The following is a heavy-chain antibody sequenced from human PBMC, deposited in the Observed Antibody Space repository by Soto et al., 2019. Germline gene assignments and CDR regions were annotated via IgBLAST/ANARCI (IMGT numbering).Heavy chain of an antibody. CDR3: ARDQGGYSYGHYYYGMDV. CDR2: IIPIFGTA. J-gene: IGHJ6*02. V-gene: IGHV1-69*06. D-gene: IGHD5-18*01. Sequence: QVQLVQSGAEVKKPGSSVKVSCKASGGTFSSYAISWVRQAPGQGLEWMGGIIPIFGTANYAQKFQGSVTITADKSTSTAYMELSSLRSEDTAVYYCARDQGGYSYGHYYYGMDVWGQGTTVTVSS. CDR1: GGTFSSYA.